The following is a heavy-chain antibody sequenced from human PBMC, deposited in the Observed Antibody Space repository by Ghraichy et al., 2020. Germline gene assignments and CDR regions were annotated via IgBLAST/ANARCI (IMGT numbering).Heavy chain of an antibody. CDR2: IYSGGST. V-gene: IGHV3-53*01. CDR1: GFAVSNNY. D-gene: IGHD4-11*01. CDR3: ARDLQPGV. J-gene: IGHJ6*02. Sequence: GESLNISCAASGFAVSNNYMNWVRQAPGKGLEWVSIIYSGGSTYYADSVKGRFTISRDNSKNTVYLQMNSLRAEDTAVYYWARDLQPGVWGQGTTVTVSS.